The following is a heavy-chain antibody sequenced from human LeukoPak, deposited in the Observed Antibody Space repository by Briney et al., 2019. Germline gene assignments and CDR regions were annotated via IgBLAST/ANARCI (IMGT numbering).Heavy chain of an antibody. D-gene: IGHD3-22*01. CDR2: INAYTGNT. V-gene: IGHV1-18*01. J-gene: IGHJ4*02. CDR3: ARAHPEYYDSSGYNPLDF. CDR1: GYRLSYYG. Sequence: ASVKVSCKASGYRLSYYGISWVRQAPGQGLEWMGWINAYTGNTNYAQKLQGRVTMTTDASTSTAYMELRSLRSDDTAVYYCARAHPEYYDSSGYNPLDFWGQGTLVTVSS.